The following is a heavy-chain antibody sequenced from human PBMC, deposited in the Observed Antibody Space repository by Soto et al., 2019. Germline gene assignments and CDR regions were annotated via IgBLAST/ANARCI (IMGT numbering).Heavy chain of an antibody. V-gene: IGHV5-51*01. CDR3: TTRGGSYRPAWDYYYYGMDV. CDR2: IYPGDSDT. Sequence: GESLKISCKGSGYSFTSYWIGWVRQMPGKGLEWMGIIYPGDSDTRYSPSFQGQVTISADKSISTAYLQWSSLKASDTAMYYCTTRGGSYRPAWDYYYYGMDVWGQGTTVTVSS. D-gene: IGHD1-26*01. CDR1: GYSFTSYW. J-gene: IGHJ6*02.